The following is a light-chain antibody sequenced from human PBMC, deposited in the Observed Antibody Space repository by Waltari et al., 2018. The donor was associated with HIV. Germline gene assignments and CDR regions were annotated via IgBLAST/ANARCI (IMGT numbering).Light chain of an antibody. J-gene: IGLJ2*01. V-gene: IGLV3-21*02. CDR1: HIGSKS. Sequence: SYVLTQPHSVSVAPRQTARITCGGNHIGSKSVHWYQQKPGQAPVLVVYDDSDRPSGIPERFSGSNSGNTATLTITRVEAGDEADLYCQVWDHTSDHPAVFGGGTKLTVL. CDR2: DDS. CDR3: QVWDHTSDHPAV.